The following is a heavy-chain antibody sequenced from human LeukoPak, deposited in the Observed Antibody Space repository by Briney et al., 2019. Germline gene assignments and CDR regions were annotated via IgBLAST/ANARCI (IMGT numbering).Heavy chain of an antibody. CDR1: RGSVNNTIYY. Sequence: PSETMSLTCTVSRGSVNNTIYYWGWIRQPPGKGLEWIGSVYYTGSTYYSPSLKSRVAMSVDTSKNQFSLRLNSVAAADTAVYYCARGGRGLKANWKNAGFDYWGQGTLVTVSS. D-gene: IGHD1/OR15-1a*01. CDR3: ARGGRGLKANWKNAGFDY. J-gene: IGHJ4*02. CDR2: VYYTGST. V-gene: IGHV4-39*01.